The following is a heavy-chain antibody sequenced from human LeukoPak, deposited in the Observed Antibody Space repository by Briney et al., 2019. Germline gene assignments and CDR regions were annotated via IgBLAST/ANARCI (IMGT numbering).Heavy chain of an antibody. D-gene: IGHD2-15*01. J-gene: IGHJ4*02. V-gene: IGHV3-30*04. CDR2: ISYDGSNK. CDR1: GFTFSSYA. Sequence: PGRSLRLSCAASGFTFSSYAMHWVRQAPGKGLEWVAVISYDGSNKYYADSVKGRFTISRDNSKNTLYLQMNSLRAEDTAVYYCARGQPSSEGYFDYWGQGTLVTVSS. CDR3: ARGQPSSEGYFDY.